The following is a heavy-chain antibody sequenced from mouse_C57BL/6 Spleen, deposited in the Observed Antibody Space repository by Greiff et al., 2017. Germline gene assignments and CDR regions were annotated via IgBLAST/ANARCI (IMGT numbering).Heavy chain of an antibody. CDR2: ISSGGGYT. CDR3: ARHLTGNYFDY. D-gene: IGHD4-1*01. J-gene: IGHJ2*01. Sequence: EVMLVESGGDLVKPGGSLKLSCAASGFTFSSYGMSWVRQTPDKRLEWVATISSGGGYTYYPDSVKGRFTITRDNAKYTLYLLMSSLKSDVTAMYYCARHLTGNYFDYWGQGTTLTVSS. V-gene: IGHV5-6*01. CDR1: GFTFSSYG.